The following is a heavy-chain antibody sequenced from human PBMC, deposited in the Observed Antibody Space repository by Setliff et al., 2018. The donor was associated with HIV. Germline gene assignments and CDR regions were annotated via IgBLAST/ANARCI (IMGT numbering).Heavy chain of an antibody. CDR1: GGSITGHY. V-gene: IGHV4-59*08. CDR2: IHYSGSS. Sequence: PSETLSLTCTVSGGSITGHYWSWIRQPPGKGLEWIGYIHYSGSSNYNPSLKSRVSISLDTSKKQVSLRLSSVTAADTAVYYCAADSSGYTFDYWGQGTLVTVSS. CDR3: AADSSGYTFDY. D-gene: IGHD3-22*01. J-gene: IGHJ4*02.